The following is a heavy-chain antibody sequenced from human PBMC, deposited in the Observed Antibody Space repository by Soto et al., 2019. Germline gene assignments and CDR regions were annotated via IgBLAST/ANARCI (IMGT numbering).Heavy chain of an antibody. Sequence: VGSLRLSCAGSGFTFSSYGIHWVRQAPGKGLEWVALISYDGGNEKYTESVKDRFTISRDDSHNVAYLQMSSLRTEDTAMYYCAEDRYSGTYPTDFDYWGQGSLVTVSS. J-gene: IGHJ4*02. D-gene: IGHD1-26*01. CDR3: AEDRYSGTYPTDFDY. V-gene: IGHV3-30*18. CDR1: GFTFSSYG. CDR2: ISYDGGNE.